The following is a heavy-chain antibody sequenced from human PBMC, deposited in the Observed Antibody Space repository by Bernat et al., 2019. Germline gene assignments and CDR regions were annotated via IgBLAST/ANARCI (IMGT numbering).Heavy chain of an antibody. V-gene: IGHV4-34*01. CDR2: INHSGST. D-gene: IGHD6-13*01. CDR1: GGSFSGYY. Sequence: QVQLQESGPGLVKPSETLSLTCAVYGGSFSGYYWSWIRQPPGKGLEWIGEINHSGSTNYNPSLKSRVTISVDTSKNQFSLKLSSVTAADTAVYYCARLTWGSSWYGGWWFDPWGQGTLVTVSS. J-gene: IGHJ5*02. CDR3: ARLTWGSSWYGGWWFDP.